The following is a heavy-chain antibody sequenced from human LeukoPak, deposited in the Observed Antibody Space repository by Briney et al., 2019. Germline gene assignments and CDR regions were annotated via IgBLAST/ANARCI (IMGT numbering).Heavy chain of an antibody. J-gene: IGHJ6*03. CDR1: GYSISSGYY. Sequence: SETLSLTCAVSGYSISSGYYWGWIRQPPGRGLEWIGSTYHSGSTYYNPSLKSRVTISVDTSKNQFSLKLSSVTAEDTAVYYCARLYYGGITYYYYYMDVWGKGTTVTVSS. CDR3: ARLYYGGITYYYYYMDV. V-gene: IGHV4-38-2*01. CDR2: TYHSGST. D-gene: IGHD4-23*01.